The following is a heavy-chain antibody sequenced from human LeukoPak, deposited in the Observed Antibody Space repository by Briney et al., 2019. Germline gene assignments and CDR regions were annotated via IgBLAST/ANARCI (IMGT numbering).Heavy chain of an antibody. V-gene: IGHV3-30-3*02. J-gene: IGHJ5*02. CDR1: GYTFSSYA. CDR2: ISYDGSNK. Sequence: SCKASGYTFSSYAMHWVRQAPGKGLEWVAVISYDGSNKYYADSVKGRFTISRDNSKNTLYLQMSSLRAEDTAVYYCAKADSSGWYESNWFDPWGQGTLVTVSS. CDR3: AKADSSGWYESNWFDP. D-gene: IGHD6-19*01.